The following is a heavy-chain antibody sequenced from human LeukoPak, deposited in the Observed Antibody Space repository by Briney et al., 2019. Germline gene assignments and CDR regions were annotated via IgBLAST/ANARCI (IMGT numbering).Heavy chain of an antibody. J-gene: IGHJ4*02. CDR2: IGTAGDT. D-gene: IGHD2-15*01. CDR1: GFTFSSYD. V-gene: IGHV3-13*01. Sequence: GGSLRLSCAASGFTFSSYDMHWVRQATGKGLEWVSAIGTAGDTYYPGSVKGRFTISRENAKNSLYLQMNSLRAEDTAVYYCARDLSLYCSGGSCYSLNYWGQGTLVTASS. CDR3: ARDLSLYCSGGSCYSLNY.